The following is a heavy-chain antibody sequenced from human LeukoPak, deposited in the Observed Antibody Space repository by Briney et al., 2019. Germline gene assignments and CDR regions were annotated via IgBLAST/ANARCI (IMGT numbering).Heavy chain of an antibody. D-gene: IGHD3-22*01. J-gene: IGHJ4*02. CDR3: ARDKGYYDSSGYYYDY. CDR1: GYSISSGYY. CDR2: IYHSGST. V-gene: IGHV4-38-2*02. Sequence: PSETLSLTCTVSGYSISSGYYWGWIRQPPGKGLECIGGIYHSGSTYYNPSLKSRVTISVDTSKNQFSLKLSSVTAADTAVYYCARDKGYYDSSGYYYDYWGQGTLVTVSS.